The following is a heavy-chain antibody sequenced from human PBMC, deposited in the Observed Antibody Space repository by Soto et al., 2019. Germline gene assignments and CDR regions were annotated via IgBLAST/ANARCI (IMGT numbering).Heavy chain of an antibody. CDR2: IYPGDSDT. CDR1: GYSFTSYW. CDR3: ARQGSSGWYGRPNAEFAY. V-gene: IGHV5-51*01. J-gene: IGHJ4*02. Sequence: LGESLKISCKGSGYSFTSYWIGWVRQMPGKGLEWMGIIYPGDSDTRYSPSFQGQVAISADKSISTAYLQWSSLKASDTAMYYCARQGSSGWYGRPNAEFAYWGQGTLVTVSS. D-gene: IGHD6-19*01.